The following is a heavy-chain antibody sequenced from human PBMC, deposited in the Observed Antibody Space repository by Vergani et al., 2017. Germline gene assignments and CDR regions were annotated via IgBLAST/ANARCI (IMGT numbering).Heavy chain of an antibody. CDR2: IYTSGST. J-gene: IGHJ6*02. CDR3: ARKGQVPDYDGMDV. Sequence: QVQLQESGPGLVKPSQTLSLTCTVSGGSISSGSYYWSWIRQPAGKGLEWIGRIYTSGSTNYNPSLKSRVTISVDTSKNQFSLKLSSVTAADTAVYYCARKGQVPDYDGMDVWGQGTTVTVSS. CDR1: GGSISSGSYY. V-gene: IGHV4-61*02. D-gene: IGHD2-2*01.